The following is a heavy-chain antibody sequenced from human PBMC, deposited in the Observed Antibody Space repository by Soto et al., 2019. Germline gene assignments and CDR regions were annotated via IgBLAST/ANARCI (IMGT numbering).Heavy chain of an antibody. CDR2: IWYDGGNK. D-gene: IGHD6-13*01. J-gene: IGHJ4*02. CDR3: ATFWGLASPWLDF. Sequence: GGSLRLSCAASGFTFSSYAMHWVRQAPGKGLEWVAVIWYDGGNKYYADSVKGRFTISRDNSKKSLYLQMNSLRAEDTAVYYCATFWGLASPWLDFWGQGTLVTVSS. CDR1: GFTFSSYA. V-gene: IGHV3-33*01.